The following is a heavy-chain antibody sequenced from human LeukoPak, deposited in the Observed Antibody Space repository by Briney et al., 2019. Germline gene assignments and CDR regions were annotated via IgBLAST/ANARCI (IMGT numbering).Heavy chain of an antibody. CDR1: AFTVSSNY. CDR2: IYSGGST. CDR3: ARAIAAAGTLDY. D-gene: IGHD6-13*01. V-gene: IGHV3-66*01. J-gene: IGHJ4*02. Sequence: QPGGSLRLSCAASAFTVSSNYMSWVRQAPGKGLEWVSVIYSGGSTYYADSVKGRFTISRDNSKNTLYLQMNSLRAEDTTVYYCARAIAAAGTLDYWGQGTLVTVSS.